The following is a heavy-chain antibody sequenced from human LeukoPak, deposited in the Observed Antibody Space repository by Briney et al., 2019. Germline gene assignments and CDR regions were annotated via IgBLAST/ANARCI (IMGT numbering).Heavy chain of an antibody. D-gene: IGHD6-19*01. CDR2: IRYDGSNK. CDR1: GFTFSSYG. Sequence: GGSLRLSCAVSGFTFSSYGMHWVRQAPGKGLEWVAFIRYDGSNKYYADSVKGRFTISRDNSKNTLYLQMNSLRAEDTAVYYCAKGYSSGWQRPYDYWGQGTLVTVSS. V-gene: IGHV3-30*02. J-gene: IGHJ4*02. CDR3: AKGYSSGWQRPYDY.